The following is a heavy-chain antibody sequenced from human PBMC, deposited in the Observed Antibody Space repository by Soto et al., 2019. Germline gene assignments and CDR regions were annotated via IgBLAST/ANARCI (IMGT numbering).Heavy chain of an antibody. J-gene: IGHJ4*02. D-gene: IGHD3-3*01. CDR2: IADDGSNK. CDR3: ARAFWSGFCFDY. V-gene: IGHV3-30*03. CDR1: GFTFRTFG. Sequence: QVQLVDSGGGVVQPGRSLRLTCVASGFTFRTFGMHWVRQAPGKGLEWVAVIADDGSNKYYADSVKGRFAISRDNSKNTLYLQMNSLGAEDTAVYYCARAFWSGFCFDYWGQGTLVTVSS.